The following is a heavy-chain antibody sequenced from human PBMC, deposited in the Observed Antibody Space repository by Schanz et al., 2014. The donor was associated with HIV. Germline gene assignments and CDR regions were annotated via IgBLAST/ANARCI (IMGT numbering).Heavy chain of an antibody. Sequence: EVQLVESGGGLVQPGGSLRLSCAASGFTFSSYWMTWVRQAPGKGLEWVSSISESGGRSYYADSVNGRFTISRDNSKNTLYLQMTTLRTEDTAVYYCAKGPTFGVLTPADWGQGTLVTVSS. CDR3: AKGPTFGVLTPAD. CDR1: GFTFSSYW. CDR2: ISESGGRS. V-gene: IGHV3-23*04. D-gene: IGHD3-3*01. J-gene: IGHJ4*02.